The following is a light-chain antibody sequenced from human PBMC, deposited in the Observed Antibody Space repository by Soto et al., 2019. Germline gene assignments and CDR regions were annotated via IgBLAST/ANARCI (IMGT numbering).Light chain of an antibody. CDR2: EVN. Sequence: QSALTQPPSASGSPGQSVTISCTGTSSDVGYYNYVSWYQQHPGKAPKLMIYEVNKRPSGVPDRFSGSKSGNTASLTVSGLQADDEADYYCSSHEGNNNFYVFGTGTKLTVL. J-gene: IGLJ1*01. CDR3: SSHEGNNNFYV. V-gene: IGLV2-8*01. CDR1: SSDVGYYNY.